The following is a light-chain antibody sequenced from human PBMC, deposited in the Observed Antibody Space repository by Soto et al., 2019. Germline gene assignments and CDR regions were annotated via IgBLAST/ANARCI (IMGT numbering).Light chain of an antibody. J-gene: IGKJ1*01. CDR3: QQYGSSGT. V-gene: IGKV3-20*01. Sequence: EMVLTQSPAILSVSPGERATLSCRASQSISRSLAWYQQKPGQAPRIIIFGASGRATGIPDRFSGSGSGTDFTLTISSLEPEDFAVYYCQQYGSSGTFGQGTKVDIK. CDR2: GAS. CDR1: QSISRS.